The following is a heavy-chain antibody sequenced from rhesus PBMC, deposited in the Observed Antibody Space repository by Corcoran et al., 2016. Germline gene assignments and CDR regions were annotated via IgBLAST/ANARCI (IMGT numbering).Heavy chain of an antibody. CDR3: ATQGSGSD. J-gene: IGHJ4*01. CDR2: VDPEDGEA. D-gene: IGHD2-21*01. Sequence: EVQLVQSGAEVKKPGASVKISCKASGYTFTDYYLHWVRQAPGKGLEGMGRVDPEDGEARHAQKFQDRGTIAADTSTDTAYMELSSLRSEDTAVYYCATQGSGSDWGQGVLVTVSS. CDR1: GYTFTDYY. V-gene: IGHV1-111*02.